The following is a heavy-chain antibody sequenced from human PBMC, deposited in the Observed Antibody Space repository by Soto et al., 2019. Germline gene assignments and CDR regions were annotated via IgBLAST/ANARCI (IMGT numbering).Heavy chain of an antibody. CDR3: TRGGANRSHLLSYY. CDR1: GGTFSNYP. Sequence: QVHLVQSGAEVKRPGSSVKVSCKASGGTFSNYPINWVRQAPGQGLEWMGGFIPIFGSTHYAQKFQGRVTITADASTSTAFLELSGLRSDDTAVYYCTRGGANRSHLLSYYWGQVTLVTVSS. V-gene: IGHV1-69*01. J-gene: IGHJ4*02. D-gene: IGHD3-16*02. CDR2: FIPIFGST.